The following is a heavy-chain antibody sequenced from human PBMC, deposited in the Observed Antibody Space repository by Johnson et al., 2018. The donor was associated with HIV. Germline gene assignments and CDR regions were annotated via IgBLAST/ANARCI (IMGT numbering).Heavy chain of an antibody. CDR2: ISYDGSNK. Sequence: LLVESGGGVVQPGRSLRLSCAASGFTFSSYAMHWVRQAPGKGLEWVAVISYDGSNKYYADSVKGRFTISRDNSKNTLYLQMGSLRAEDMAVYYCAREGVGVNAFDIWGQGTMVTVSS. J-gene: IGHJ3*02. CDR3: AREGVGVNAFDI. V-gene: IGHV3-30*14. D-gene: IGHD1-26*01. CDR1: GFTFSSYA.